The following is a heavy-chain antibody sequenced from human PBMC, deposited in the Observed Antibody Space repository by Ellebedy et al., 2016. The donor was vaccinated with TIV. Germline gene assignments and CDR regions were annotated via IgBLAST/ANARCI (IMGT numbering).Heavy chain of an antibody. CDR3: ARWFGELLYVRWFDP. Sequence: GSLRLSCTVSGGSISRSSYYWGWIRQPPQKGLEWIGSIYYTGSTFYNPSLESRVTISVDTSKSQFSLRLTSVTAADTAVYYCARWFGELLYVRWFDPWGQGTLVTVSS. J-gene: IGHJ5*02. V-gene: IGHV4-39*01. CDR1: GGSISRSSYY. CDR2: IYYTGST. D-gene: IGHD3-10*01.